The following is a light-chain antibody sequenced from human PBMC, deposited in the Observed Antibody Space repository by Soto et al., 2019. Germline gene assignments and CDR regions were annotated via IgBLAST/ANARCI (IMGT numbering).Light chain of an antibody. J-gene: IGKJ4*01. V-gene: IGKV3-20*01. Sequence: ELVLTLSPGTMSLSPGERATLSCRASQSVSSSYLAWYQQKPGQAPRLLIYGASSRATGIPDRFSGSGSGTDFTLTISRLEPEDFAVYYCQQFSSYPLTFGGGTKVDNK. CDR2: GAS. CDR1: QSVSSSY. CDR3: QQFSSYPLT.